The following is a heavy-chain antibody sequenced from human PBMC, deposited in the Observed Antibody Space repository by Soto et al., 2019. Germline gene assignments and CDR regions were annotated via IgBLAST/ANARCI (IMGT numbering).Heavy chain of an antibody. J-gene: IGHJ6*02. Sequence: PGGSLRLSCAASGFTFSNYEMSWVRQAPGKGLEWLSYIPSSGSPMYYADSVRGRFTVSRDNVRSSLSLLMNSLRAEDTAVYYCARVHCSSTNCSENHYYGMDVWGQGTTVTVSS. CDR2: IPSSGSPM. CDR1: GFTFSNYE. CDR3: ARVHCSSTNCSENHYYGMDV. V-gene: IGHV3-48*03. D-gene: IGHD2-2*01.